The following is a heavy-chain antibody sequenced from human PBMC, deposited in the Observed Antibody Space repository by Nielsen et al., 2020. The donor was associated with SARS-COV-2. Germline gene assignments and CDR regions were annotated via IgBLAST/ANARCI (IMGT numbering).Heavy chain of an antibody. CDR1: GGSISSGDYY. V-gene: IGHV4-30-4*01. CDR3: ARVGRFGELLADY. J-gene: IGHJ4*02. CDR2: IYYSGST. D-gene: IGHD3-10*01. Sequence: SETLSLTCTVSGGSISSGDYYWSWIRQPPGKGLEWIGYIYYSGSTYYNPSLKSRVTISVDTSKNQLSLKLSSVTAADTAVYYCARVGRFGELLADYWGQGTLVTVSS.